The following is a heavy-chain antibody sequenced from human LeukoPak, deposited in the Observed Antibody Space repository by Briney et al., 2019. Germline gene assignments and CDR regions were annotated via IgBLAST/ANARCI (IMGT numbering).Heavy chain of an antibody. CDR3: VRDRGGAYSGDNLFDP. J-gene: IGHJ5*02. V-gene: IGHV3-21*01. D-gene: IGHD2-21*01. CDR1: GFTFSSYS. Sequence: GGSLRLSCAASGFTFSSYSMNWVRQAPGKGLEWVSSISSSSSYIYYADSVKGRFTISRDNDKNAVYLQMNSLRADDTAIYYCVRDRGGAYSGDNLFDPWGQGTLVTVSS. CDR2: ISSSSSYI.